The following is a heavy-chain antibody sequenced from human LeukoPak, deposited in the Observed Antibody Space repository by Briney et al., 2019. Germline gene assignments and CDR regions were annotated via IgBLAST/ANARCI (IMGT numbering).Heavy chain of an antibody. V-gene: IGHV1-46*01. Sequence: VASVKVSCKASGYTFTSYYMHWGRQAPGQGLEWMGIINPSGGSTSYAQKFQGRVTMTRDTSTSTVYMELSSLRSEDTAVYYCARPGLSFSGSYSFDYWGQGTLVTVSS. CDR2: INPSGGST. CDR1: GYTFTSYY. CDR3: ARPGLSFSGSYSFDY. D-gene: IGHD1-26*01. J-gene: IGHJ4*02.